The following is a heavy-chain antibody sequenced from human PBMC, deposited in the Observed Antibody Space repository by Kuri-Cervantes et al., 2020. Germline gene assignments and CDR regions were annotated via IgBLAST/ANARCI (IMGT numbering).Heavy chain of an antibody. J-gene: IGHJ6*04. CDR2: ISSSSSYI. Sequence: GGSLRLSCAASGFTFSSYSMNWVRQAPGKGLEWVSSISSSSSYIYYADSVKGRFTISRDNSKNTLYLQMNSLKTEDTAVYYCATWRSGAPDIWSRGATVTVSS. CDR3: ATWRSGAPDI. D-gene: IGHD1-26*01. V-gene: IGHV3-21*04. CDR1: GFTFSSYS.